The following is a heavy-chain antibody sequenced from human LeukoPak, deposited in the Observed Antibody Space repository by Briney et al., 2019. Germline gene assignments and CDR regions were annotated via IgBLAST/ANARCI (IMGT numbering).Heavy chain of an antibody. CDR2: IYTSGST. CDR1: DYSISSGYY. CDR3: VSTAYNDFWSGRPGYFDY. J-gene: IGHJ4*02. Sequence: SETLSLTCTVSDYSISSGYYWGWIRQPPGKGLEWIGRIYTSGSTNYNPSLKSRVTMSVDTSKNQFSLKLSSVTAADTAVYYCVSTAYNDFWSGRPGYFDYWGQGALVTVSS. D-gene: IGHD3-3*01. V-gene: IGHV4-38-2*02.